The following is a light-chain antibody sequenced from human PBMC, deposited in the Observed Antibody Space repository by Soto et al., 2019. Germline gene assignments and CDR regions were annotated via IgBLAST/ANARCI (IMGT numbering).Light chain of an antibody. Sequence: QSVLTQPPSVSGAPGQRVTISCTGSSSNIGAGYDVHWYQQLPGTAPKLLIYDNFNRPSGVPDRFSGSKSGTSASLAITGLKAEDEADYYCQSYDSRLSGYVFGTGTKLTVL. CDR1: SSNIGAGYD. V-gene: IGLV1-40*01. CDR2: DNF. J-gene: IGLJ1*01. CDR3: QSYDSRLSGYV.